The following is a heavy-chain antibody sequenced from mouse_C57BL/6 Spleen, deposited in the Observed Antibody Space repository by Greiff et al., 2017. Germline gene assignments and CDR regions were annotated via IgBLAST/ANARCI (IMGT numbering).Heavy chain of an antibody. J-gene: IGHJ2*01. CDR1: GYTFTSYW. V-gene: IGHV1-69*01. Sequence: QVQLQQPGAELVMPGASVKLSCKASGYTFTSYWMHWVKQRPGQGLEWIGEIDPSDSYTNYNQKFKGKSTLTVDKSSSTAYMQLSSLTSEDSAVYYCARRAKDSSGTYFDYWGQGTTLTVSS. D-gene: IGHD3-2*02. CDR2: IDPSDSYT. CDR3: ARRAKDSSGTYFDY.